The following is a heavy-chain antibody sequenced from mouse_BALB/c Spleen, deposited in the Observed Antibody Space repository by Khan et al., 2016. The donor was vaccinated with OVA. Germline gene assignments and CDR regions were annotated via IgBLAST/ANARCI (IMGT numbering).Heavy chain of an antibody. V-gene: IGHV5-6*01. Sequence: VVLVESGGDVVKPGGSLKLSCAASGFTFSTYGMSWVRQTPDHRLEWVATVSTGGHYTYYPDTVKGRFTISRDNAKNTRYLQMNSLKSEDTAMFYCARLAYYYDSEGFAYWGQGTLVTVAS. CDR3: ARLAYYYDSEGFAY. CDR2: VSTGGHYT. D-gene: IGHD1-1*01. CDR1: GFTFSTYG. J-gene: IGHJ3*01.